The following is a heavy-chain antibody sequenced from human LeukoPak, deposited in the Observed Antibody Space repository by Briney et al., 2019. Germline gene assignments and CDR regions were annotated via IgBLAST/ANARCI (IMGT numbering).Heavy chain of an antibody. Sequence: SETLSLTCAVYGGSFSGYYWSWIRQPPGKGLEWIGEINHSGSTNYNPSLKSRVTISVDTSKNQFSLKLSSVTAADTAVYYCASWYYYDSSGYYRDSYWGQGTLVTVSS. V-gene: IGHV4-34*01. D-gene: IGHD3-22*01. CDR1: GGSFSGYY. J-gene: IGHJ4*02. CDR2: INHSGST. CDR3: ASWYYYDSSGYYRDSY.